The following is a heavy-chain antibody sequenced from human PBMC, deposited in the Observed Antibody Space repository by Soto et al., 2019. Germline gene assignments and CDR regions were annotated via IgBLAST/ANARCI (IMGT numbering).Heavy chain of an antibody. D-gene: IGHD2-2*01. Sequence: GGSLRLSCAASGFTFSSYGMHWVRQAPGKGLEWVAVIWYDGSNKYYADSVKGRFTISRDNSKNTLYLQMNSLRAEDTAVYYCAREYSLPAAMGGYYYYGMDVWGQGTTVTVSS. V-gene: IGHV3-33*01. J-gene: IGHJ6*02. CDR2: IWYDGSNK. CDR1: GFTFSSYG. CDR3: AREYSLPAAMGGYYYYGMDV.